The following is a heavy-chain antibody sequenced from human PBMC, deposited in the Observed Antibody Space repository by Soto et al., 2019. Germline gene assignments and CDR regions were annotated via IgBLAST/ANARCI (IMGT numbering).Heavy chain of an antibody. CDR1: GFPFSDHY. J-gene: IGHJ3*02. CDR2: MSANSRYT. D-gene: IGHD3-16*02. Sequence: GGSLRLSCAASGFPFSDHYMSWVRQAPGKGLEWISYMSANSRYTNYADSVKGRFTISRDNAKNSLYLQMNSLRVEDTAVYYWARESYRRAFDIWGQGT. V-gene: IGHV3-11*06. CDR3: ARESYRRAFDI.